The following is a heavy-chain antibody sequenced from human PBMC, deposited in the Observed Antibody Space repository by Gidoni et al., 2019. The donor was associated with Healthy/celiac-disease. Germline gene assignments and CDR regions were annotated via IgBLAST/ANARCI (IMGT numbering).Heavy chain of an antibody. V-gene: IGHV3-33*01. CDR2: IWDDGSNK. CDR1: GFPFSRSG. Sequence: QVPLVESGGGVVQPGRSLRLSCAASGFPFSRSGMHWVRQAPGKGLEWVAVIWDDGSNKYYADSVKGRFTISRDNSKNTLYLQMNSLRAEDTAVYYCARDRNSGSYFDYWGQGTLVTVSS. D-gene: IGHD1-26*01. CDR3: ARDRNSGSYFDY. J-gene: IGHJ4*02.